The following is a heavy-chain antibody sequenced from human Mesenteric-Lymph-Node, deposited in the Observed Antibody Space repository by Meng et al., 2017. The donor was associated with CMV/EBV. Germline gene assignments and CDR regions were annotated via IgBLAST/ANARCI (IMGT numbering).Heavy chain of an antibody. CDR1: EYTFTDYY. D-gene: IGHD3-22*01. CDR2: IHPNSGAT. Sequence: ASVKVSCKASEYTFTDYYLHWVRQAPGQGLEWMGWIHPNSGATNYAQKFQDRVTLTRDTSISTAYMDLSRLRSDDTAVYYCARADYYDSSAKNWFDPWGQGTLVTVSS. CDR3: ARADYYDSSAKNWFDP. V-gene: IGHV1-2*02. J-gene: IGHJ5*02.